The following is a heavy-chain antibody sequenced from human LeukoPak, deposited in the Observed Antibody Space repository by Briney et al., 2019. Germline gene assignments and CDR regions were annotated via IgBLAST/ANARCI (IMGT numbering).Heavy chain of an antibody. J-gene: IGHJ4*02. Sequence: PGGSLTLSCAASGFTFSDYYMSWIRQAPGQGLEWVSYISSSGSTIYYADSVKGRFTISRDNAKNSLYLQMNSLRAEDTAVYYCARGNYYDSSGYYPPFDYWGQGTLVTVSS. CDR2: ISSSGSTI. V-gene: IGHV3-11*04. CDR1: GFTFSDYY. D-gene: IGHD3-22*01. CDR3: ARGNYYDSSGYYPPFDY.